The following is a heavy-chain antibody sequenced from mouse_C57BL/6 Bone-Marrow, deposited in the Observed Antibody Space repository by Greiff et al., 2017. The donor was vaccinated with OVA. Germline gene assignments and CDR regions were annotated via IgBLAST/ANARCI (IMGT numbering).Heavy chain of an antibody. D-gene: IGHD2-13*01. CDR1: GYTFTDYY. CDR3: ARRGRTNYAMDY. V-gene: IGHV1-19*01. Sequence: VQLQQSGPVLVKPGASVKMSCKASGYTFTDYYMNWVKQSHGKSLEWIGVINPYNGGTSYNQKFKGKATLTVDKSSSTAYMELNSLTSEDSAVYYCARRGRTNYAMDYWGQGTSVTVSS. J-gene: IGHJ4*01. CDR2: INPYNGGT.